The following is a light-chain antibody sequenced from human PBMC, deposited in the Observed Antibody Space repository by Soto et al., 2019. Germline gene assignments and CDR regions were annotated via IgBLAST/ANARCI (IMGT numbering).Light chain of an antibody. CDR2: LCS. CDR3: MQALQKLT. V-gene: IGKV2-28*01. J-gene: IGKJ5*01. Sequence: DIAMTQSPLSLPVTPGEPASISCRSSQTLLHSNAYNYLDWYLQKPGQSPQLLVYLCSNRASGVAERFSGSRSSTDFSLKISRVEAEEGGVYYFMQALQKLTFGLGRRLES. CDR1: QTLLHSNAYNY.